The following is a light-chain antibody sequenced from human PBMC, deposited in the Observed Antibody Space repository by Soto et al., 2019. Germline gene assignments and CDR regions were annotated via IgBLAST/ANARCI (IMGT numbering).Light chain of an antibody. Sequence: DIQMTQSPSAMSASVGDRVTISCRASHNINYYLAWFQQKPGKVPKRLIYSASSLQSGVPSRFSGSGSGTEFTLTITGLQPEDTAIYYCLQHNSYPLTSGGGTKVEIK. CDR1: HNINYY. J-gene: IGKJ4*01. CDR2: SAS. V-gene: IGKV1-17*03. CDR3: LQHNSYPLT.